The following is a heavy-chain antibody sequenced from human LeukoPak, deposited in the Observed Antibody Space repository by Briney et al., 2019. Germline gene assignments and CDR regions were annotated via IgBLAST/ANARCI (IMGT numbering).Heavy chain of an antibody. CDR2: ISSSSSYI. Sequence: AGGPLRLSCAASGFTFSSYSMNWVRQAPGKWLEWVSSISSSSSYIYYADSVRGRFTISRDNAKNSLYLQMNSLRAEDTAVYYCATPGRRYSSGWYNWFDPWGQGTLVTVSS. D-gene: IGHD6-19*01. V-gene: IGHV3-21*01. CDR1: GFTFSSYS. J-gene: IGHJ5*02. CDR3: ATPGRRYSSGWYNWFDP.